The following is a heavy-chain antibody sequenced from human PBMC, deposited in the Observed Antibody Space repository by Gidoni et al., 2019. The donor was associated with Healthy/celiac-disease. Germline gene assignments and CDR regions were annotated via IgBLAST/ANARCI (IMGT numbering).Heavy chain of an antibody. Sequence: QVQLQESGPGLVKPSQTLSLTCTVSGGSISSGSYYWSWIRQPAGKGLEWIGRIYTSGSTNYNTSLKSRVTISVDTSKNQFSLKLSSVTAADTAVYYCARDFGGSYYFDYWGQGTLVTVSS. CDR2: IYTSGST. CDR3: ARDFGGSYYFDY. J-gene: IGHJ4*02. D-gene: IGHD1-26*01. V-gene: IGHV4-61*02. CDR1: GGSISSGSYY.